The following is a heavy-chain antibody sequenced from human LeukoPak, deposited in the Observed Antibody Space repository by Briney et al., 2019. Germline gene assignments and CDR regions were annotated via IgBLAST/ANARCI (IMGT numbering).Heavy chain of an antibody. V-gene: IGHV3-23*01. CDR1: GFTFSTYA. CDR2: ISGGGGST. J-gene: IGHJ4*02. D-gene: IGHD3-22*01. CDR3: AKQTRYDSPAGGRGFDY. Sequence: PGGSLRLSCAASGFTFSTYAMSWVRQAPGKGLEWVSGISGGGGSTYYADSVKGRFTISRDNSKNTLYLEMNSLRAEDTAVYYCAKQTRYDSPAGGRGFDYWGQGTLVTVSS.